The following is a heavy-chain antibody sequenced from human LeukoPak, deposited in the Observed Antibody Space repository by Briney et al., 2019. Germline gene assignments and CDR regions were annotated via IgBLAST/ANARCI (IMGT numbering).Heavy chain of an antibody. CDR1: SGSISSYY. D-gene: IGHD3-22*01. CDR3: ARGKTYYDISKDAFDI. Sequence: SETLSLTCTVSSGSISSYYWSWIRQPPGKGLEWIGYIYYSGSTNYNPSLKSRVAISVDTSKNQFSLKLSSVTAADTAVYYCARGKTYYDISKDAFDIWGQGTMVTVSS. J-gene: IGHJ3*02. CDR2: IYYSGST. V-gene: IGHV4-59*01.